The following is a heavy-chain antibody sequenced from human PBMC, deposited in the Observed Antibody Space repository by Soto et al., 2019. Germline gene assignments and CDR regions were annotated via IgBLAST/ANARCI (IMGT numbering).Heavy chain of an antibody. CDR3: ASSVLTTLVSYYYYFGMDD. Sequence: SVKVSLKASGGTFSSYAISWVRQAPGQGLECMGGIIPIFGTANYAQKFQGRVTITADESTSTAYMELSSLRSEDTAVYYCASSVLTTLVSYYYYFGMDDWGEGTRVTV. J-gene: IGHJ6*02. D-gene: IGHD4-17*01. V-gene: IGHV1-69*13. CDR2: IIPIFGTA. CDR1: GGTFSSYA.